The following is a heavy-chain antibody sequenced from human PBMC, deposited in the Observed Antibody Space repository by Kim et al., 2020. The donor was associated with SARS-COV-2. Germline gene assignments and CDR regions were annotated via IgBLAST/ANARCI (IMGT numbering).Heavy chain of an antibody. J-gene: IGHJ5*02. CDR3: ARGPRNYWWFDP. CDR1: GGSISSGSYY. Sequence: SETLSLTCTVSGGSISSGSYYWSWIRQPAGKGLEWIGRIYTSGSTNYNPSLKSRVTISVDTSKNQFSLKLSSVTAADTAVYYCARGPRNYWWFDPWGQGTLVTVSS. D-gene: IGHD1-7*01. CDR2: IYTSGST. V-gene: IGHV4-61*02.